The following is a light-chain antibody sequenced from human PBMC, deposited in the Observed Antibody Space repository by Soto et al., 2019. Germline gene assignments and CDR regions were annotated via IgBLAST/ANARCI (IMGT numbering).Light chain of an antibody. CDR2: WAS. CDR3: QQYYDTRT. V-gene: IGKV4-1*01. Sequence: DIVMTQSPDSLAVSLGERATINCKSSQSVLYSSNNKNYLAWYQQKPGQPPKLLIHWASTRESGVPDRFSGSGSGTDFTLTISSLQAEDVAVYYCQQYYDTRTFCQGTKPEIK. CDR1: QSVLYSSNNKNY. J-gene: IGKJ2*01.